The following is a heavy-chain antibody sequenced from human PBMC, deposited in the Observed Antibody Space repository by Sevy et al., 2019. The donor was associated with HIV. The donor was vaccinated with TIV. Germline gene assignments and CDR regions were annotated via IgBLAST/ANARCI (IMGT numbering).Heavy chain of an antibody. V-gene: IGHV3-23*01. CDR3: AILNARSGAFFDY. J-gene: IGHJ4*02. CDR1: GFTFSSYA. D-gene: IGHD3-10*01. Sequence: GGSLRLSCAASGFTFSSYAMSWVRQAPGKGLEWVSAIGGSGGSTYYADSVMGRFTISRDNSKNTLYLQMNSLRAEDKAVYYCAILNARSGAFFDYWGQGTLVTVSS. CDR2: IGGSGGST.